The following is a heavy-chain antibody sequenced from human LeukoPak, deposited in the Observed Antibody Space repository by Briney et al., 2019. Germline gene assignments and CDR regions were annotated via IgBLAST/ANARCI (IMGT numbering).Heavy chain of an antibody. CDR3: ARTSAYYYDSSGYYYDN. V-gene: IGHV3-48*01. J-gene: IGHJ4*02. D-gene: IGHD3-22*01. CDR2: ISSSSSTI. CDR1: GFTVSSNY. Sequence: PGGSLRLSCAASGFTVSSNYMSWVRQAPGKGLEWVSYISSSSSTIYYADSVKGRFTISRDNAKNSLYLQMNSLRAEDTAVYYCARTSAYYYDSSGYYYDNWGQGTLVTVSS.